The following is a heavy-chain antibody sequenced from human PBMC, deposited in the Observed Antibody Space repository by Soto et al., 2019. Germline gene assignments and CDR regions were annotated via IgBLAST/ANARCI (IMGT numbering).Heavy chain of an antibody. CDR3: ARGVFCGSGPGCRDMDV. D-gene: IGHD2-21*01. J-gene: IGHJ6*02. CDR2: ISAYNGNT. Sequence: QIQLVQSGGEVKKPGASVKVSCKSSGYKFISHSITWVRQAPGQGLEWMGRISAYNGNTNYAQKLQGRVNMTTDTSTKTAEMELGRLRSDDTAGYSCARGVFCGSGPGCRDMDVWGQGTTVTVSS. CDR1: GYKFISHS. V-gene: IGHV1-18*01.